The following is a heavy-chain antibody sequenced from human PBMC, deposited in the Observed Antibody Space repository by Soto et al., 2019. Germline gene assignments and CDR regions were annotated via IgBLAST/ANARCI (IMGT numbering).Heavy chain of an antibody. J-gene: IGHJ4*02. CDR1: GYTFTSYY. Sequence: ASVKVSCKASGYTFTSYYMHWVRQAPGQGLEWMGIINPSGGSTSYAQKFQGRVTMTRDTSTSTVYMELSSLRSEDTAVYYCAISMFIFFLDSSSSLAFGSLDYWGQGTLVTVSS. D-gene: IGHD6-6*01. CDR3: AISMFIFFLDSSSSLAFGSLDY. CDR2: INPSGGST. V-gene: IGHV1-46*03.